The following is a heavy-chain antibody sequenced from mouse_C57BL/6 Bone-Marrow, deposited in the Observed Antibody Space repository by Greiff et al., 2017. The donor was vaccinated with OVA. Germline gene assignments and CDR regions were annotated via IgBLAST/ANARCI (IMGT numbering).Heavy chain of an antibody. CDR3: ARSDYYGSTPDWYFDV. J-gene: IGHJ1*03. CDR1: GYAFTNYL. CDR2: INPGSGGT. D-gene: IGHD1-1*01. V-gene: IGHV1-54*01. Sequence: QVHVKQSGAELVRPGTSVKVSCKASGYAFTNYLIEWVKQRPGQGLEWIGVINPGSGGTNYNEKFKGKATLTADKSSSTAYMQLSSLTSEDSAVYFCARSDYYGSTPDWYFDVWGTGTTVTVSS.